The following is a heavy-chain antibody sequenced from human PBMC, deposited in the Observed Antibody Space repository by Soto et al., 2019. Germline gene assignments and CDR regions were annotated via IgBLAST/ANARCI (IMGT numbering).Heavy chain of an antibody. CDR3: ARGTTDYGGNSDAFDI. J-gene: IGHJ3*02. CDR1: GFTFSSYA. D-gene: IGHD4-17*01. V-gene: IGHV3-30-3*01. Sequence: GGSLRLSCAASGFTFSSYAMHWVRQAPGKGLEWVAVISYDGSNKYYADSVKGRFTISRDNSKNTLYLQMNSLRAEDTAVYYCARGTTDYGGNSDAFDIWGQGTMVTVSS. CDR2: ISYDGSNK.